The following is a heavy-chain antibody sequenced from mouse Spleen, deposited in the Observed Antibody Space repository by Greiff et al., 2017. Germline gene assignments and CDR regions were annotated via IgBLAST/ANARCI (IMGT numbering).Heavy chain of an antibody. J-gene: IGHJ4*01. V-gene: IGHV1-54*01. CDR2: INPGSGGT. CDR1: GYAFTNYL. Sequence: VQLQQSGAELVRPGTSVKVSCKASGYAFTNYLIEWVKQRPGQGLEWIGVINPGSGGTNYNEKFKGKATLTADKSSSTAYMQLSSLTSEDSAVYFCARVLLRFPSSLSYYAMDYWGQGTSVTVSS. CDR3: ARVLLRFPSSLSYYAMDY. D-gene: IGHD1-1*01.